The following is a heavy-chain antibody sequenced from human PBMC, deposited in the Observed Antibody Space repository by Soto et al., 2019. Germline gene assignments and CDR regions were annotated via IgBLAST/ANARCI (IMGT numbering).Heavy chain of an antibody. J-gene: IGHJ4*02. CDR2: ISYDGSQT. CDR1: GFQFGSYA. V-gene: IGHV3-30*04. CDR3: AREGGFGLVPIIPPDY. D-gene: IGHD3-3*01. Sequence: VQLVQSGGGVVQPGGSLRLSCAATGFQFGSYAMHWVRQAPGRGLEWVAHISYDGSQTYYGDSVKGRLTIARDNSANTLYLELNRLRLQDTAVYYCAREGGFGLVPIIPPDYWGQGVLVRVSS.